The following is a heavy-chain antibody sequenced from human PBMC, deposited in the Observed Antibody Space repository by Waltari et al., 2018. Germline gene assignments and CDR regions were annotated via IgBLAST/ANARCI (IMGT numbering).Heavy chain of an antibody. J-gene: IGHJ3*02. CDR1: GFSVSNSY. D-gene: IGHD3-16*01. V-gene: IGHV3-53*01. CDR3: ATFSNWVHDTFDI. Sequence: EVQLVESGGGLIQHGGSLRLSCAASGFSVSNSYVSWVRQAPGKGLEWISFIYGVDSTLYVDSVKGRFTVSRDNSKNTVHLQMNSVRVDDTAVYYCATFSNWVHDTFDIWGQGTLVSVSS. CDR2: IYGVDST.